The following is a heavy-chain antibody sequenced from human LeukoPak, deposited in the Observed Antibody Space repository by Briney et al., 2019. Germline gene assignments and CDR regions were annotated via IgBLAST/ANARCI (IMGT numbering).Heavy chain of an antibody. CDR3: ARDNSLNDFDY. Sequence: GASVTVSCKASGYTFTDHFMHWMRQAPGQGLEWVGEINPYNGITKYAWRFQGKVSITRDTSISTAFMEVSRLTSDDTAVYYCARDNSLNDFDYWGQGTLVTVAS. J-gene: IGHJ4*02. CDR2: INPYNGIT. CDR1: GYTFTDHF. V-gene: IGHV1-2*02. D-gene: IGHD1-1*01.